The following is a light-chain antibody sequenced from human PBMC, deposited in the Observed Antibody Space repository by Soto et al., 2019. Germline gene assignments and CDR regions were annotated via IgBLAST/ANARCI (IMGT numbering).Light chain of an antibody. Sequence: QSALTQPPSASGSPGQSVTISCTGTSSDVGGYNYVSWYQQHPGKAPKLMIYEVSKRPSGVPDRFSGSKSGNTASLSISDLQIEDEAQYYCTSYTSRSTVFGGGTKLTVL. CDR1: SSDVGGYNY. J-gene: IGLJ2*01. CDR3: TSYTSRSTV. V-gene: IGLV2-8*01. CDR2: EVS.